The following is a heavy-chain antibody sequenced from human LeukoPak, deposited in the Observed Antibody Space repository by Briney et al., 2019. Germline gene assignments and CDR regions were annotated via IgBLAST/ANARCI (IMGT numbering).Heavy chain of an antibody. V-gene: IGHV4-4*07. J-gene: IGHJ1*01. CDR2: IYTSGST. CDR1: GGSISNYY. CDR3: ASSGSPYSSSSGHFQH. D-gene: IGHD6-6*01. Sequence: SETLSLTCTVSGGSISNYYWSWIRQPAGKGLEWIGRIYTSGSTDYNPSLKSRVTMSVDTSKNQFSLKLSSVTAADTAVYYCASSGSPYSSSSGHFQHWGQGTLVTVSS.